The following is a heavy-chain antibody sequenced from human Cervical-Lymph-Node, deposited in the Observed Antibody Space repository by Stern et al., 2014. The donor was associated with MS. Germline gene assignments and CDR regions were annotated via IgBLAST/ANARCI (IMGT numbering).Heavy chain of an antibody. CDR2: SSGHNDDT. V-gene: IGHV1-18*01. CDR1: GYTFSKYG. J-gene: IGHJ5*02. Sequence: VQLVLSGAEVKKPGASVKVSCKTSGYTFSKYGISWVRQAPGQGLEWMGWSSGHNDDTNYVEKFQGRVTMTTDTSTSTAYLELRSLRSDDTAVYYCARDPHIAVAGTGGGFDPWGQGTLVTVAS. D-gene: IGHD6-19*01. CDR3: ARDPHIAVAGTGGGFDP.